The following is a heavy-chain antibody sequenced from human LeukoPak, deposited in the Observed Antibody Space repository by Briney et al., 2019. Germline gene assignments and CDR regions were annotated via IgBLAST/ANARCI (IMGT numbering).Heavy chain of an antibody. CDR3: ARLFRGYCSGGSCYPEAFDI. CDR1: GYSFTSYW. J-gene: IGHJ3*02. D-gene: IGHD2-15*01. Sequence: GESLKISCKGSGYSFTSYWIGCVRQMPGKGLEWMGIIYPGDSDTRYSPSFQGQVTISADKSISTAYLQWSSLKASDTAMYYCARLFRGYCSGGSCYPEAFDIWGQGTMVTVSS. CDR2: IYPGDSDT. V-gene: IGHV5-51*01.